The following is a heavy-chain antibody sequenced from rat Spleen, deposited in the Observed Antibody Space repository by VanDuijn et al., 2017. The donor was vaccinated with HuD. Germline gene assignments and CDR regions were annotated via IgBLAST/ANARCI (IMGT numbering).Heavy chain of an antibody. Sequence: EVQLVESGGGLVQPGGSLKLSCAASGFIFNSYYMVWVRQAPTKGLEWVAYISTAGSNTFYRDSVKGRFTISRDNTKSTLYLQMNSLRSEDTATYYCARDTNYFDYWGHGVMVTVSS. J-gene: IGHJ2*01. CDR3: ARDTNYFDY. CDR2: ISTAGSNT. V-gene: IGHV5-27*01. CDR1: GFIFNSYY.